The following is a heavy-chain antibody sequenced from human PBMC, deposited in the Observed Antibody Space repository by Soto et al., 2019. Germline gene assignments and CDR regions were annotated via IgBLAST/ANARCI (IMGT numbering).Heavy chain of an antibody. CDR1: GGSISSSSYY. Sequence: QLQLQESGPGLVKPSETLSLTCTVSGGSISSSSYYWGWIRQPPGKGLEWIGSIYYSGSTYYNPSIKSGVTISVDTSKNQFSLKLSSVTAADTAVYYCASHITGTTRVYYYMDVWGKGTTVTVS. CDR2: IYYSGST. V-gene: IGHV4-39*01. J-gene: IGHJ6*03. CDR3: ASHITGTTRVYYYMDV. D-gene: IGHD1-20*01.